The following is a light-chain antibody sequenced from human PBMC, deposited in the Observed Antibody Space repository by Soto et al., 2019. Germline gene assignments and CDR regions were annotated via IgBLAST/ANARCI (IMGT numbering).Light chain of an antibody. Sequence: QSVLTQPPSASGSPGQSVAISCSGTSGDVGAYNYVSLYQQHPGKAPKLIIYEVNKRPSGVPDRFSGSKSGNTASLTVSGLQAEDEADYYCSSHAASGVFGGGTQLTVL. J-gene: IGLJ3*02. CDR1: SGDVGAYNY. V-gene: IGLV2-8*01. CDR2: EVN. CDR3: SSHAASGV.